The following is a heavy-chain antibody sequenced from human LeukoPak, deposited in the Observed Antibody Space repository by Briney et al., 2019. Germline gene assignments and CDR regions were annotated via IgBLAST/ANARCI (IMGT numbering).Heavy chain of an antibody. CDR1: GYTFTSYA. J-gene: IGHJ4*02. CDR3: ARGSRTAMVMVPHDY. V-gene: IGHV1-3*01. CDR2: INAGNGNT. Sequence: GASVKVSCKASGYTFTSYAMHWVRQAPGQRPEWMGWINAGNGNTKYSQKFQGRVTITRDTSASTAYMELSSLRSEDTAVYYCARGSRTAMVMVPHDYWGQGTLVTVSS. D-gene: IGHD5-18*01.